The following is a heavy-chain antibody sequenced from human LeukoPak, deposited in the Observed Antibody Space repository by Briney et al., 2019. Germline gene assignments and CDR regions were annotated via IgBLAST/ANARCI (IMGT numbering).Heavy chain of an antibody. CDR1: GDSVSSKSAA. D-gene: IGHD3-9*01. Sequence: SQTLSLTCAISGDSVSSKSAAWNWIRQSPSRGLEWLGRTYYRSKWYNNYAVSVKSRITINPDTSKNQFSLQLNSVTPEDTAVYYCARGRHDYDILTGYYFYYYGMDVWGQGTTVTVSS. V-gene: IGHV6-1*01. CDR2: TYYRSKWYN. J-gene: IGHJ6*02. CDR3: ARGRHDYDILTGYYFYYYGMDV.